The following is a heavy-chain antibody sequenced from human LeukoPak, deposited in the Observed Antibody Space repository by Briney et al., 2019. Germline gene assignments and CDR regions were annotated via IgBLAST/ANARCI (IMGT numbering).Heavy chain of an antibody. Sequence: SETLSLTCTVSGGSISSYYWSWIRQPAGKGLEWIGRIYTSGGTNYNPSLKSRVTMSVDTSMNQFSLKLSSVTAADTAVYYCARSMVRGINYYYYGMDVWGQGTTVTVSS. CDR2: IYTSGGT. CDR1: GGSISSYY. D-gene: IGHD3-10*01. J-gene: IGHJ6*02. V-gene: IGHV4-4*07. CDR3: ARSMVRGINYYYYGMDV.